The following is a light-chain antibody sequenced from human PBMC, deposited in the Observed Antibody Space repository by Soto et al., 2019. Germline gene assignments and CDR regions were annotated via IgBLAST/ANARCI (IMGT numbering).Light chain of an antibody. CDR2: EVT. J-gene: IGLJ1*01. V-gene: IGLV2-8*01. Sequence: QSALTQPASVSGSPGQSITISCTGTSSDVGAYNYVSWYRQYPGTPPQLVISEVTKRPSGVPDRFSGSKSANTASLTVSGLQAEDEADYYCSSHAGGGKFVFGTGTKLTVL. CDR3: SSHAGGGKFV. CDR1: SSDVGAYNY.